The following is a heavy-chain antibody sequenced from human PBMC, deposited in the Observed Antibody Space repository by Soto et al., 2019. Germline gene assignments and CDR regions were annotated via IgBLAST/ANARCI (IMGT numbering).Heavy chain of an antibody. J-gene: IGHJ4*01. CDR2: IYSGGST. Sequence: PGGSLRLSCAASGFTVSYNYMSWVRQAPGKGLEWVSVIYSGGSTYYADSVKGRFTISRDNSKNTLYLQMNSLRAEDTAVYYCARITLEDSSGWYLFDYWGHGTLVTVSS. V-gene: IGHV3-66*01. CDR1: GFTVSYNY. CDR3: ARITLEDSSGWYLFDY. D-gene: IGHD6-19*01.